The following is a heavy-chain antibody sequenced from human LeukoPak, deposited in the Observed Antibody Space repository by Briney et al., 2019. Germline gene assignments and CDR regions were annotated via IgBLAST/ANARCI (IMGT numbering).Heavy chain of an antibody. CDR1: GYTFTNNY. V-gene: IGHV1-2*02. CDR2: INPNRGDT. CDR3: TRDLLGFAATPLCD. Sequence: ASVKVSCKASGYTFTNNYIHWVRQAPGHGLEWVGCINPNRGDTNYAQKFQGRVTMTRDTSISTAFMELTRLTSDDTAGYYCTRDLLGFAATPLCDWGQGTLVTVSS. D-gene: IGHD6-25*01. J-gene: IGHJ4*02.